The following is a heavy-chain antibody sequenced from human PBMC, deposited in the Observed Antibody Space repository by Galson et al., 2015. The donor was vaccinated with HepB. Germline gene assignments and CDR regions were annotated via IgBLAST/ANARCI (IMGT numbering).Heavy chain of an antibody. Sequence: SLRLSCAASRFIFSTFNLNWVRQAPGRGLEWVSSISSSGSYVYYADSVRGRFTVSRDNAKTSLYLQMNSLRAEDTALYYCVSEGYSYGYFLGWGQGTLVTVSS. V-gene: IGHV3-21*01. CDR3: VSEGYSYGYFLG. CDR1: RFIFSTFN. J-gene: IGHJ4*02. CDR2: ISSSGSYV. D-gene: IGHD5-18*01.